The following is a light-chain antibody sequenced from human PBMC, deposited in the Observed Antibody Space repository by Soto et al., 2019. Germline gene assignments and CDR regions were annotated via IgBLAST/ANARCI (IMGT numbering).Light chain of an antibody. CDR2: EVN. Sequence: QSVLTQPASVSGSPGQSITISCTGTSNDVGGYNLVSWFQQHPGKAPKLMISEVNKRPSGVSNRFSGSKSANTASLTISGLQAEDEADYYCCSHVGGRSPQWVFGGGTQRTVL. V-gene: IGLV2-23*02. J-gene: IGLJ3*02. CDR1: SNDVGGYNL. CDR3: CSHVGGRSPQWV.